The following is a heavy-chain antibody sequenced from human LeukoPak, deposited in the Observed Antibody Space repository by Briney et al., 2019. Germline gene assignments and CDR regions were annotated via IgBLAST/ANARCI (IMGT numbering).Heavy chain of an antibody. Sequence: GGSLRLSCTASGFTFGDYLMSGFLQAPGKGLEWIGFIRRKLDGGTAEYAASVKGRFTISRDDSTSIAYLQMNSLKTEDTAVYYCSRSSGWLSVYWGQGTLVTVSS. J-gene: IGHJ4*02. CDR1: GFTFGDYL. V-gene: IGHV3-49*03. D-gene: IGHD6-19*01. CDR3: SRSSGWLSVY. CDR2: IRRKLDGGTA.